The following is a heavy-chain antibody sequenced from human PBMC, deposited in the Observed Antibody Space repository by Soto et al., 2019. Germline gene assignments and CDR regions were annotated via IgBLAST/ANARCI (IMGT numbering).Heavy chain of an antibody. V-gene: IGHV4-4*02. CDR2: IYHSGST. CDR3: ARRYSSGWYGY. Sequence: QVQLQESGPGLVKPSGTLSLTCAVSGGSISSSNWWSWVRQPPGKGVEWIGEIYHSGSTNYNPSLKRRVTISVDKSTNQFSLKLSSVTAADTAVYYCARRYSSGWYGYWGQGTLVTVSS. J-gene: IGHJ4*02. D-gene: IGHD6-19*01. CDR1: GGSISSSNW.